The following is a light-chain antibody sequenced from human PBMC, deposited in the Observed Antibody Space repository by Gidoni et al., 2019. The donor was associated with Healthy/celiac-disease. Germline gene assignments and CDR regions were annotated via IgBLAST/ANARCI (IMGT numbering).Light chain of an antibody. CDR1: QSVLYSSNNKNY. J-gene: IGKJ2*01. Sequence: DIVMTQSPDSLAVSLGERATINCKSSQSVLYSSNNKNYLAWYQQKPGQLPKLLIYWASTRESGVPDRFSGSGSGTDFTLTISSPQAEDVAVYYCQQYYSTPMYTFGQGTKLEIK. CDR3: QQYYSTPMYT. CDR2: WAS. V-gene: IGKV4-1*01.